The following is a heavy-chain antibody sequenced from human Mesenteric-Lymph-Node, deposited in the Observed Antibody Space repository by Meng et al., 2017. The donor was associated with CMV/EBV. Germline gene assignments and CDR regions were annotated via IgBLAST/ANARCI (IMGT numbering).Heavy chain of an antibody. CDR2: ISGSGGST. Sequence: GESLKISCAASGFTFSSYAMSWVRQAPGKGLEWVSAISGSGGSTYYADSVKGRFTISRDNSKNTLYLQMNSLRAEDTAVYYCAKNHALGGSYYYYGMDVWGQGTTVTVSS. CDR1: GFTFSSYA. D-gene: IGHD1-26*01. CDR3: AKNHALGGSYYYYGMDV. J-gene: IGHJ6*02. V-gene: IGHV3-23*01.